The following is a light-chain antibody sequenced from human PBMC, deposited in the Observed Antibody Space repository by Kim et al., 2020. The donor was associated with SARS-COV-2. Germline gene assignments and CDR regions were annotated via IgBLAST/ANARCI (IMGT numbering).Light chain of an antibody. V-gene: IGLV7-46*01. J-gene: IGLJ3*02. CDR3: LLSYSGSWV. Sequence: PGGTGTLTCDSSTGAVTSGHYPYWCQQKPGQAPRTLIYDTNNKHSWTPARFSGSLLGGKAALTLSGAQPEDEAEYYCLLSYSGSWVFGGGTQLTVL. CDR1: TGAVTSGHY. CDR2: DTN.